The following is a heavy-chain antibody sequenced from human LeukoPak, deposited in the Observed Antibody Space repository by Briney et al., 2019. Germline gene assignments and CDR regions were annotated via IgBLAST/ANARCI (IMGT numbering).Heavy chain of an antibody. CDR2: INHSGST. J-gene: IGHJ2*01. D-gene: IGHD6-13*01. Sequence: PSGTLSLTCAVYGGSFSGYYWSWIRQPPGKGLEWIGEINHSGSTNYNPSLKSRVTISVDTSKNQFSLKLSSVTAADTAVYYCARGGIAGHWYFDLWGRGTLVTVSS. CDR1: GGSFSGYY. V-gene: IGHV4-34*01. CDR3: ARGGIAGHWYFDL.